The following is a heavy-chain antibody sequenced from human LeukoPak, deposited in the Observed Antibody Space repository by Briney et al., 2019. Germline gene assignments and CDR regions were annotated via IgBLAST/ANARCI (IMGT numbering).Heavy chain of an antibody. J-gene: IGHJ5*02. CDR3: ARGTQDFLGWFDP. D-gene: IGHD3-3*01. Sequence: GGSLRLSCAASGFTFSSYWMHWVRQAPGKGLVWVSRINTDGSSTSYADSVKGRFTISRDNAKNTLYLQMNSLRAEDTAVYYCARGTQDFLGWFDPWGQGTLVTVSS. V-gene: IGHV3-74*01. CDR1: GFTFSSYW. CDR2: INTDGSST.